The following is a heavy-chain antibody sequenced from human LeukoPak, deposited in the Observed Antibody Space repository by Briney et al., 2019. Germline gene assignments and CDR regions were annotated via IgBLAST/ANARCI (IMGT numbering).Heavy chain of an antibody. CDR1: GLTFRTYN. V-gene: IGHV3-30-3*01. D-gene: IGHD1-14*01. Sequence: HPGGSLRLSCAASGLTFRTYNMHWVRQAPGKGLEWVTVISYDGSKQYYADSVKGRFTISRDNSKNTLYLQMNNLRTEDTAMYYCATGGTGAFDIWGQGTMVTVSS. CDR2: ISYDGSKQ. J-gene: IGHJ3*02. CDR3: ATGGTGAFDI.